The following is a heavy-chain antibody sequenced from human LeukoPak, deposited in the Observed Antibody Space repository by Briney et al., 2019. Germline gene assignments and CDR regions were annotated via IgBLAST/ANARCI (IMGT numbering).Heavy chain of an antibody. CDR1: GFTFSSYA. CDR2: ISGSGGST. Sequence: GGSLRLSCAASGFTFSSYAMSWVRQAPGKGLEWVSAISGSGGSTYYADFVKGRITISRDNSKNTLYLQMNSLRAEDTADYYCAKLGSWYYFDYWGQGTLVTVSS. V-gene: IGHV3-23*01. J-gene: IGHJ4*02. D-gene: IGHD6-13*01. CDR3: AKLGSWYYFDY.